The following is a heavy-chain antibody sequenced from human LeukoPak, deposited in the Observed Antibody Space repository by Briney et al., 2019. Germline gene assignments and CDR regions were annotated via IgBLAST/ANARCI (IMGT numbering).Heavy chain of an antibody. CDR1: GFTFSNYN. D-gene: IGHD3-22*01. V-gene: IGHV3-21*01. CDR2: ISGSGTYI. J-gene: IGHJ6*03. Sequence: PGGSLRLSCVASGFTFSNYNMNWVRQAPGKGLEWVSSISGSGTYIYYADSLKGRFTISRDNAKNSLYLQMNSLRAEDTAVYYCARDWHYSDSSGYYYPYYYMDVWGKGTTVTVSS. CDR3: ARDWHYSDSSGYYYPYYYMDV.